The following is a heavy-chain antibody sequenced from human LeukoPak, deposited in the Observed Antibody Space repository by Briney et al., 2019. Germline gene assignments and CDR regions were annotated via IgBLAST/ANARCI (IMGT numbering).Heavy chain of an antibody. CDR2: IFFSGST. Sequence: SETLSLTCIVSGASISSDYWSWIRQPPGKGLEWIGYIFFSGSTNYNPSLKSRVTMSVDTSKNQFSLNLSSVTAADTAVYYCARREYSYGYYWGQGTLVTVSS. V-gene: IGHV4-59*01. CDR1: GASISSDY. J-gene: IGHJ4*02. CDR3: ARREYSYGYY. D-gene: IGHD5-18*01.